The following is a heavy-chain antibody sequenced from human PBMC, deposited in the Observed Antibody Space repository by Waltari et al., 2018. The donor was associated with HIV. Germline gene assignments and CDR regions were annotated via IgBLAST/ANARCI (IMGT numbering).Heavy chain of an antibody. CDR2: IISSGSNV. CDR1: GYPCSAFP. V-gene: IGHV3-11*01. J-gene: IGHJ4*02. CDR3: ARGHCDGVTCSSIYVY. D-gene: IGHD2-21*01. Sequence: VQRVDSGGCLGRAGGCLRLAWAGSGYPCSAFPMSWIRHRLGKGLEWRSYIISSGSNVYYADSVKGRFTTSRDNAKNSMYLQMNNLTSEDAAVYYCARGHCDGVTCSSIYVYWGQGTLVGVAS.